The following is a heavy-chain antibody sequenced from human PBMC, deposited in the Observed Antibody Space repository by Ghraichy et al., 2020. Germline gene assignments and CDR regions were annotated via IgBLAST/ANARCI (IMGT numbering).Heavy chain of an antibody. D-gene: IGHD2-15*01. Sequence: PETLSLTCSVSGGSINSDSEYWGWIRQPPGKGLEWIGRIYYDGTTYYNPSLESRVTLSLDTSKNQFSLYLNSVTAADTAVYYCARTEDCWGQGMLVTVSS. CDR2: IYYDGTT. CDR1: GGSINSDSEY. J-gene: IGHJ4*02. V-gene: IGHV4-39*07. CDR3: ARTEDC.